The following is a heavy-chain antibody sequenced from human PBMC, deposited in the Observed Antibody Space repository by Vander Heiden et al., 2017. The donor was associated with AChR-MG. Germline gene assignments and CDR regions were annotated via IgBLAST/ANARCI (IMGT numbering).Heavy chain of an antibody. J-gene: IGHJ3*02. V-gene: IGHV4-34*01. D-gene: IGHD3-9*01. CDR2: INHSGST. CDR3: ARAFDVDLDAFDI. CDR1: GGSFSGYY. Sequence: QVQLQQWGAGLLKPSETLSLTCAVYGGSFSGYYWSWIRQPPGKGLEWIGEINHSGSTNYNPSLKSRVTISVDTSKNQFSLKLSSVTAADTAVYYCARAFDVDLDAFDIWGQGTMVTVSS.